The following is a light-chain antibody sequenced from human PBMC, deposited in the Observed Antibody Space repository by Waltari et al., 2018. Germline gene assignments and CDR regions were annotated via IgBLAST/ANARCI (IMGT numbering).Light chain of an antibody. CDR2: DVN. V-gene: IGLV2-11*01. CDR3: CSYAGSALRV. Sequence: QSALTQPRSVSGSPGQSVTISCTGTSSDVGGYNYTSWYQQHPGKAPQLMIYDVNRRPSGVPDRFSGSKSGNTASLTISGLQAEDEADYYCCSYAGSALRVFGGGTKLTVL. J-gene: IGLJ3*02. CDR1: SSDVGGYNY.